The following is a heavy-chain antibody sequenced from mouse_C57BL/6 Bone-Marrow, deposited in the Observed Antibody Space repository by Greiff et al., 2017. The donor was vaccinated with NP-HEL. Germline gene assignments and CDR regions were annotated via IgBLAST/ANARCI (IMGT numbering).Heavy chain of an antibody. CDR1: GFTFSSYA. V-gene: IGHV5-9-1*02. Sequence: EVKLMESGEGLVKPGGSLKLSCAASGFTFSSYAMSWVRQTPEKRLEWVAYISSGGDYIYYADTVKGRFTISSDNARNTLYLQMSSLKSEDTAMYYCTRVCYGSSVYAMDYWGQGTSVTVSS. J-gene: IGHJ4*01. CDR3: TRVCYGSSVYAMDY. CDR2: ISSGGDYI. D-gene: IGHD1-1*01.